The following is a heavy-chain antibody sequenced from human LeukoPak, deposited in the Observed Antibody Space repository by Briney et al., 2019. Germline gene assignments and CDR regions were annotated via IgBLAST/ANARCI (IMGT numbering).Heavy chain of an antibody. CDR3: ARVRPTMAIDY. CDR1: GGSISSGSYY. Sequence: PSQTLSLTCTVSGGSISSGSYYWSWIRQPAGKGLEWIGRIYTSGSTNYNPSLKSRVTISVDTSKNQFSLKLSSVTAAGTAVYYCARVRPTMAIDYWGQGTLVTVSS. J-gene: IGHJ4*02. CDR2: IYTSGST. D-gene: IGHD3-10*01. V-gene: IGHV4-61*02.